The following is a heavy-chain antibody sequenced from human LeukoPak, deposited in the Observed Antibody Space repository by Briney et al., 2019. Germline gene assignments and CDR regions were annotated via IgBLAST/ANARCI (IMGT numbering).Heavy chain of an antibody. CDR1: GFTVSNNY. Sequence: GGSLRLSCTASGFTVSNNYMSWVRQAPGKGLEWVSISYSDSNTNYADSVKGRFTISRDTSQNTLSLQMNSLRAEDTAVYYCVRKNRDFNAAFGIWGQGTVVTVSS. CDR2: SYSDSNT. D-gene: IGHD1-14*01. J-gene: IGHJ3*02. V-gene: IGHV3-53*01. CDR3: VRKNRDFNAAFGI.